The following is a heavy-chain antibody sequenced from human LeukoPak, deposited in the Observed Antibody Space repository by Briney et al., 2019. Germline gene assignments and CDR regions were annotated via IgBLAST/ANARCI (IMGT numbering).Heavy chain of an antibody. V-gene: IGHV3-74*01. CDR1: GFTFTNYW. CDR2: LNNDGSTS. J-gene: IGHJ4*02. CDR3: ARDRHRGYDYAHDY. Sequence: AGGSPRLSCAASGFTFTNYWMHWVRQAPGKGLVWVSRLNNDGSTSSYADFVKGRFTISRDNAKNTLYLQMNSLRAEDTAVYYCARDRHRGYDYAHDYWGQGTLVTVSS. D-gene: IGHD5-18*01.